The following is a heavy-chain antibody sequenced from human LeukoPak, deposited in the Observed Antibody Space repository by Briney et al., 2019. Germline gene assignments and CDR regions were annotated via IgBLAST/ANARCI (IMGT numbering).Heavy chain of an antibody. CDR2: IFPGDSDT. CDR1: GNSITTYW. D-gene: IGHD1-26*01. Sequence: GESLKISCKASGNSITTYWIGWVRQKPGKGLEWMGLIFPGDSDTRYSPSFQGQVTISADKSISTAYLQWSSLKASDTAMYYCARHGRVGATFFDYWGQGTLVTVSS. J-gene: IGHJ4*02. V-gene: IGHV5-51*01. CDR3: ARHGRVGATFFDY.